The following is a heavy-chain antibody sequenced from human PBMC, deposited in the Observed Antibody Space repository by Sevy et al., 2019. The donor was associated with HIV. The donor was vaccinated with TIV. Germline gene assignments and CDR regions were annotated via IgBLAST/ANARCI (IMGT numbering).Heavy chain of an antibody. J-gene: IGHJ5*02. CDR1: GGSISSSSYY. D-gene: IGHD6-19*01. Sequence: SETLSLTCTVSGGSISSSSYYWGWIRQPPGKGLEWIGSIYYSGSTYYNPSLKSRVTISVDTSKNQFSLKLSSVTAADTAVYYCVRHDSSGYPKSDWFDPWGQGTLVTVSS. CDR2: IYYSGST. V-gene: IGHV4-39*01. CDR3: VRHDSSGYPKSDWFDP.